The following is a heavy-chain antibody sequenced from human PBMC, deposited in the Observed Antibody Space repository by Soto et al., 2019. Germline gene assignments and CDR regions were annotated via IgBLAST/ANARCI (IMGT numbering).Heavy chain of an antibody. J-gene: IGHJ4*02. V-gene: IGHV3-11*01. D-gene: IGHD1-1*01. CDR1: GFTFSDFY. CDR3: ARDRNAAGSDY. CDR2: ISSGSTNI. Sequence: QVHLVESGGGLVKPGGSLRLSCASSGFTFSDFYMSWIRQAPGKGLERISYISSGSTNIFYADSVKGRFTVSRDNAKNSVYLQMDSLRAEDTAVYYCARDRNAAGSDYWGQGTLVTVSS.